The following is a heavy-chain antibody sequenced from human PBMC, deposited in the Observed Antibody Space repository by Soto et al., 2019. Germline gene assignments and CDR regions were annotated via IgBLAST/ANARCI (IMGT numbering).Heavy chain of an antibody. CDR2: IHNSGAT. Sequence: GGSLRLSCAASGFNVKTTYMTWVRQTPGEGLEWVSVIHNSGATYYADSVKGRFTISKDNSKNTVYLQMSSLRAEDTAMYYCAREYSYSYPAWGQGTLVTVSS. D-gene: IGHD2-21*01. CDR1: GFNVKTTY. V-gene: IGHV3-53*01. CDR3: AREYSYSYPA. J-gene: IGHJ1*01.